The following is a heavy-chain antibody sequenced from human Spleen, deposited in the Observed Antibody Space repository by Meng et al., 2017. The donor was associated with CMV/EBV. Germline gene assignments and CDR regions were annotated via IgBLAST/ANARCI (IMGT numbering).Heavy chain of an antibody. CDR2: IKEDGSQT. D-gene: IGHD3-16*01. V-gene: IGHV3-7*01. CDR1: GFTFSHYW. J-gene: IGHJ4*02. CDR3: VRDEWGDY. Sequence: GESLKISCVAPGFTFSHYWMTWVRQAPGKGLEWMANIKEDGSQTVYVDSVKGRFTISRDNAKTSVYLQMDSLRAEDTAVYYCVRDEWGDYWGQGTLVTVSS.